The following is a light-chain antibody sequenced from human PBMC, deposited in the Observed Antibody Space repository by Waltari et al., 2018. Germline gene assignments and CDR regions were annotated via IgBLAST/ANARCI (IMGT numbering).Light chain of an antibody. J-gene: IGKJ4*01. CDR2: GTS. V-gene: IGKV3-11*01. Sequence: EIVLKQSPATLPLSLGERATPSSRASQSVAKYLAWYQQRPGQAPRLLIYGTSNRATDIPARFSGSGSETDFSLTINSLEPEDFAVYYCQQRRNWPLTFGGGTKVEIK. CDR3: QQRRNWPLT. CDR1: QSVAKY.